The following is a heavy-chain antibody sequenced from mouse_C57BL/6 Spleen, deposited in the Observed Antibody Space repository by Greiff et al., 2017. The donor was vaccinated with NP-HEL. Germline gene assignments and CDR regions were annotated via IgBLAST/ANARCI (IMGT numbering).Heavy chain of an antibody. Sequence: DVMLVESGGGLVKPGGSLKLSCAASGFTFSDYGMHWVRQAPEKGLEWVAYISSGSSTIYYADTVKGRFTISRDNAKNTLFLQMTSLRSEDTAMYYCARNYYGSSYGPWGQGTSVTVSS. CDR1: GFTFSDYG. V-gene: IGHV5-17*01. J-gene: IGHJ4*01. CDR2: ISSGSSTI. CDR3: ARNYYGSSYGP. D-gene: IGHD1-1*01.